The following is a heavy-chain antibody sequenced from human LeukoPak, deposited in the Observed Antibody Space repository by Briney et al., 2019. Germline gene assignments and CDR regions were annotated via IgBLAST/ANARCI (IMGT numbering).Heavy chain of an antibody. J-gene: IGHJ4*02. CDR2: ISSSSSYI. CDR1: GFTFSSYS. V-gene: IGHV3-21*01. CDR3: ARDPYGYSGYDS. D-gene: IGHD5-12*01. Sequence: GRSLRLSCAASGFTFSSYSMTWVRQAPGKGLEWVSSISSSSSYIYYADSVKGRFTISRDNAKNSLYLQMNSLRAEDTAVYYCARDPYGYSGYDSRGQGTLVTVSS.